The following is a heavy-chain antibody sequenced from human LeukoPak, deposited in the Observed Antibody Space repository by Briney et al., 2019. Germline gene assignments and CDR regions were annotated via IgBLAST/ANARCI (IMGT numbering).Heavy chain of an antibody. CDR2: ISSSNTI. D-gene: IGHD6-19*01. CDR1: GFTFSNYS. J-gene: IGHJ4*02. Sequence: GGSLRLSCAASGFTFSNYSMNWVRQAPGKGLEWVSYISSSNTIYYADSVKGRFTISRDNAQNSLYLQMNSLRAEDTAVYYCARDFGARGWLDYWGQGTLVTVSS. CDR3: ARDFGARGWLDY. V-gene: IGHV3-48*01.